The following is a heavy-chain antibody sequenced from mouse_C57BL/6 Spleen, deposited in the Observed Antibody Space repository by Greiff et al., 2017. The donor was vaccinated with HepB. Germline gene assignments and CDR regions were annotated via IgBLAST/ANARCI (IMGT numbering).Heavy chain of an antibody. J-gene: IGHJ4*01. CDR1: GYTFTSDW. CDR2: INPTSGGT. CDR3: ARYGSIYYAMDY. Sequence: VQLQQSGAELVKPGASVKLSCKASGYTFTSDWMHWVKQRRGGDRDWTGRINPTSGGTKYNEKFKSKATLTVDKPSSTAYMQLSSLTSEDSAVYYCARYGSIYYAMDYWGQGTSVTVSS. V-gene: IGHV1-72*01. D-gene: IGHD1-1*02.